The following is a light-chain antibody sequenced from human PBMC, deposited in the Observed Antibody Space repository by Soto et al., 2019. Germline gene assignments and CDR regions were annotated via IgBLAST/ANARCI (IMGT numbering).Light chain of an antibody. Sequence: DIQMTQSPSSLSASVGDRVTITCRASQSISNYLNWYQQKPGKAPNLLIYAASSLQSGVPSRFSGSGSGTDFTLTISSLQPEDFATYYCQQSYTTPSTFGQGTKLEIK. CDR3: QQSYTTPST. CDR1: QSISNY. V-gene: IGKV1-39*01. J-gene: IGKJ2*01. CDR2: AAS.